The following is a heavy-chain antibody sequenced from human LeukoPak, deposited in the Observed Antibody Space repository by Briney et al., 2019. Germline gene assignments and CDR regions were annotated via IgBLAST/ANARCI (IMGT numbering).Heavy chain of an antibody. CDR1: GYTFTNYW. D-gene: IGHD3-10*01. V-gene: IGHV5-51*01. J-gene: IGHJ4*02. CDR3: ARRYYYGSGSYTHFDY. CDR2: IYPGDSDT. Sequence: GESLKISCKGSGYTFTNYWIGWVRQMPGKGLEWMGIIYPGDSDTRYSPSFQGHVTISADKSISTAYLQWSSLKASDTAIYYCARRYYYGSGSYTHFDYWGQGTLVTVSS.